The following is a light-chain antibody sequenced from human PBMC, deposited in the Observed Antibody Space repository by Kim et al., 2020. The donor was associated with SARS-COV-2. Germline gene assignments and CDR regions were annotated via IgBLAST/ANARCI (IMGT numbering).Light chain of an antibody. CDR3: SSYTSSNTII. Sequence: GQSFTISCAGSRSDIGQQNHVSWYQQHPDKAPKVIIYSVSLRPSGVSGRFSGSKSGYMASLTISGLQAEDEAYYYCSSYTSSNTIIFGGGTKVTVL. CDR1: RSDIGQQNH. V-gene: IGLV2-14*03. CDR2: SVS. J-gene: IGLJ2*01.